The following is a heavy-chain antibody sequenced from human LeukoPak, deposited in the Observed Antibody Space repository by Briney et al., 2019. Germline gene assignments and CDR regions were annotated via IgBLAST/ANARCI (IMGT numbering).Heavy chain of an antibody. Sequence: PGGSLRLSCAASGFTFSSYAMSWVRQAPGKGLEWVANIKQDGSEEYYVDSVKGRFTISRDNAKNSLYLQMNSLRAEDTAVYYCARVGVRRWRTAMVSFDRYYFDYWGQGTLVTVSS. CDR2: IKQDGSEE. CDR3: ARVGVRRWRTAMVSFDRYYFDY. D-gene: IGHD5-18*01. J-gene: IGHJ4*02. CDR1: GFTFSSYA. V-gene: IGHV3-7*03.